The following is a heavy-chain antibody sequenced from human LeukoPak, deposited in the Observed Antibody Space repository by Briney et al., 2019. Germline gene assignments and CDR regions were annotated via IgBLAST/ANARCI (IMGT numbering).Heavy chain of an antibody. Sequence: PSETLSLTCTVSGGSISSSTYSWGWIRQPPGKGLEWIGSIYYSGSTYYNPSLKSRVTISVDTSNNQFSLKLSSVTAADTAVYYCARATGNTDSWGQGTLVTVSS. CDR1: GGSISSSTYS. CDR2: IYYSGST. CDR3: ARATGNTDS. D-gene: IGHD1-26*01. J-gene: IGHJ4*02. V-gene: IGHV4-39*01.